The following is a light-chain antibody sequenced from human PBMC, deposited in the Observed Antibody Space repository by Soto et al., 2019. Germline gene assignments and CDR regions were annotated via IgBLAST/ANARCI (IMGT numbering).Light chain of an antibody. CDR3: QQYYSYPRT. V-gene: IGKV1-9*01. CDR2: AAS. Sequence: DVQLTQSPSTLPASVEDTVTITFRASQTISSYLAWYQQKPGKAPKFLIYAASTLQSGVPSRFSGSGSGTDFTLTISCLQSDDFATYYCQQYYSYPRTFGQGTKVDIK. CDR1: QTISSY. J-gene: IGKJ1*01.